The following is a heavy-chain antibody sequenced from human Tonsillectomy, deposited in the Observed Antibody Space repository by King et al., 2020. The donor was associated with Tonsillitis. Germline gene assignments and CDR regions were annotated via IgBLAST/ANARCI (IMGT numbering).Heavy chain of an antibody. CDR2: TYTSGST. CDR1: GGSISSGSYY. D-gene: IGHD3-3*01. CDR3: ARDNDFWSGYYSY. J-gene: IGHJ4*02. Sequence: QLQESGPGLVKPSQTLSLTCTVSGGSISSGSYYWSWIRQPAGKGLEWIGRTYTSGSTNYNPSLKSRVPMSVDTSKNQFSLKLSSVTAADTAVYYCARDNDFWSGYYSYWGQGTLVTVSS. V-gene: IGHV4-61*02.